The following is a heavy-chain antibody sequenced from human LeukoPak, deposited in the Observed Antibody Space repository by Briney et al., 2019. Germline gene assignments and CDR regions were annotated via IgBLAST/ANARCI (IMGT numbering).Heavy chain of an antibody. CDR2: ASASGAGT. CDR3: TKDHYYASGSYSD. V-gene: IGHV3-23*01. Sequence: GGSLRLSCAASGFTFSNYAMNWVRQAPGEGLEWVSTASASGAGTYYADSVRGRFTISRDNFKNMLYLQMGSLRAEDTAVYYCTKDHYYASGSYSDWGQGTLVTVSS. J-gene: IGHJ4*02. CDR1: GFTFSNYA. D-gene: IGHD3-10*01.